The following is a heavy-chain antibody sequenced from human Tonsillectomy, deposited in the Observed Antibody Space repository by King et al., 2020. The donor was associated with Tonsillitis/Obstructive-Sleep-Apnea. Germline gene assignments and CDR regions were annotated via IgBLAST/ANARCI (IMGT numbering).Heavy chain of an antibody. D-gene: IGHD2-21*01. CDR3: ARLYCGGDCSAADY. CDR1: GYSFTSSW. J-gene: IGHJ4*02. CDR2: IDPSDSYT. V-gene: IGHV5-10-1*01. Sequence: VKLVESGAEVKKPGESLRISCKASGYSFTSSWITWVRQMPGKGLEWMGRIDPSDSYTNYSPSFQGHVIISADKSISTAYLQWSSLKASDTAIYHCARLYCGGDCSAADYWGQGTLVSVSS.